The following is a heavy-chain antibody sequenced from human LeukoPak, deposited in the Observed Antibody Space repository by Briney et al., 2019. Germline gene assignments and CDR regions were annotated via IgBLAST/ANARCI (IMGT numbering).Heavy chain of an antibody. CDR3: ARPHRYSSSSHNWFDP. D-gene: IGHD6-13*01. J-gene: IGHJ5*02. V-gene: IGHV4-39*01. CDR1: GGSISSSSYY. CDR2: IYYSGST. Sequence: PSETLSLTCTVSGGSISSSSYYWGWIRQPPGKGLEWIGSIYYSGSTYYNPSLKSRVTISVDTSKNQFSLKLSSVTAADTAVYYCARPHRYSSSSHNWFDPWGQGTLVTVSS.